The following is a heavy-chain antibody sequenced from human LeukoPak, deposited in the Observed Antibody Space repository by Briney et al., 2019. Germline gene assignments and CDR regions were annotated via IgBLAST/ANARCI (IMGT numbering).Heavy chain of an antibody. CDR3: ARDANDDFWSGYPES. V-gene: IGHV3-66*01. J-gene: IGHJ4*02. D-gene: IGHD3-3*01. CDR2: IYSGGST. Sequence: PGGSLRLSCAASGFTVSSNYMSWVRQAPGKGLEWVSVIYSGGSTYYADSVKGRFTISRDNSKNTLYLQMNSLRAEDTAVYYCARDANDDFWSGYPESWGQGTLVTVSS. CDR1: GFTVSSNY.